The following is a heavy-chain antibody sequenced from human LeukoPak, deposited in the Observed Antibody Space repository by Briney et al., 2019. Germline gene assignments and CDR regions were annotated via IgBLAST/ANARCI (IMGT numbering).Heavy chain of an antibody. CDR3: ARDRPGIAAAGLSIDY. Sequence: PSETLSLTCTVSGGSISSYYWSWIRQPPGKGLEWIGYIYYSGSTNYNPSLKSRVTISVDTSKNQFSLKLSSVTAADTAVYYCARDRPGIAAAGLSIDYWGQGTLVTVSS. CDR1: GGSISSYY. D-gene: IGHD6-13*01. J-gene: IGHJ4*02. CDR2: IYYSGST. V-gene: IGHV4-59*12.